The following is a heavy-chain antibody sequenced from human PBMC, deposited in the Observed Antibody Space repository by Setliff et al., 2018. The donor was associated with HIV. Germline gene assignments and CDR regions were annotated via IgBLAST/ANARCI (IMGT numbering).Heavy chain of an antibody. Sequence: SETLSLTCAVYGGSFSGYYWSWICQPPGKGLEWIGEINHSGSTNYNPSLKSRVTISIDASKNLLSLSLSSVAAADTAVYYCARDPYNTGRNDYWGQGALVTVSS. CDR3: ARDPYNTGRNDY. CDR1: GGSFSGYY. J-gene: IGHJ4*02. D-gene: IGHD1-20*01. V-gene: IGHV4-34*01. CDR2: INHSGST.